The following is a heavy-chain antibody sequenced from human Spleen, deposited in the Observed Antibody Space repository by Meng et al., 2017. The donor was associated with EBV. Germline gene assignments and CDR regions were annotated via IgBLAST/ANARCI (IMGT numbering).Heavy chain of an antibody. J-gene: IGHJ4*02. CDR1: GGTFRSDA. CDR3: ASESGRGFTPDY. V-gene: IGHV1-69*01. D-gene: IGHD3-10*01. CDR2: LIPMVGAP. Sequence: QVQVLQSGAEVKKPGSSVKVSCRTSGGTFRSDAVSWVRQALGQGLEWMGGLIPMVGAPHYAQKFQGRVTIIADESTSTHSMELNSLRSEDTAMYYCASESGRGFTPDYWGQGTLVTVSS.